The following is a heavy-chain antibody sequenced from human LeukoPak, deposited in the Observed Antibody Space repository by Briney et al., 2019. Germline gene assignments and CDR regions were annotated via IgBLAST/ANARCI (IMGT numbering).Heavy chain of an antibody. V-gene: IGHV3-30*18. J-gene: IGHJ3*02. D-gene: IGHD6-19*01. CDR3: AKAESGWETDGFDI. Sequence: GGSLRLSCAASGFTFSSYGMHWVRQAPGKGLEWVAVISYDGSNKYYADSVKGRFTISRDNSKNTLYLQMNSLRAEDTAVYYCAKAESGWETDGFDIWGQGTMVTVSS. CDR1: GFTFSSYG. CDR2: ISYDGSNK.